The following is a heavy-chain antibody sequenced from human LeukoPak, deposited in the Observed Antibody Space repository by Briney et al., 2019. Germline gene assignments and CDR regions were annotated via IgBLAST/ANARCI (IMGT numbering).Heavy chain of an antibody. Sequence: SQTLSLTCTVSGGSISSGGYYWSWIRQHPGKGLEWIGYIYYSGGTYYNPSLKSRVTISVDTSKNQFSLKLSSVTAADTAVYYCARSPSTWGGAFDIWGQGTMVTISS. CDR3: ARSPSTWGGAFDI. CDR2: IYYSGGT. V-gene: IGHV4-31*03. J-gene: IGHJ3*02. CDR1: GGSISSGGYY. D-gene: IGHD7-27*01.